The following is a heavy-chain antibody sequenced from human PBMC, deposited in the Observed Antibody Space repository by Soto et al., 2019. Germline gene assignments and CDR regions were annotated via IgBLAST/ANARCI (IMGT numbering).Heavy chain of an antibody. Sequence: QVQLQESGPGLVKPSDPLSLTCAVSGYSISSSNWWGWIRQPPGKGLEWIGYIYYSGTTYYNPSLKRRVTMSVDTSKNQFALKLTSVTAVDTAVYYCARREIQGPIDYWGQGTLVTVSS. CDR3: ARREIQGPIDY. J-gene: IGHJ4*02. D-gene: IGHD1-26*01. V-gene: IGHV4-28*01. CDR2: IYYSGTT. CDR1: GYSISSSNW.